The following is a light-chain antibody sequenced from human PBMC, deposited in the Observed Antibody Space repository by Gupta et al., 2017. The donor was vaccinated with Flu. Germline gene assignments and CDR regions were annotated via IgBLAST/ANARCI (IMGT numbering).Light chain of an antibody. CDR1: QSIRSW. Sequence: IQLPQFPSTLSAFVGDRVTITCRASQSIRSWLVWYQQKPGKAPKLLIYKASSLESGAPSRFSGSGSGTEFTLTISSLQPDDVATYYCQQYYCNTWTLGQGTKVEIK. CDR2: KAS. V-gene: IGKV1-5*03. CDR3: QQYYCNTWT. J-gene: IGKJ1*01.